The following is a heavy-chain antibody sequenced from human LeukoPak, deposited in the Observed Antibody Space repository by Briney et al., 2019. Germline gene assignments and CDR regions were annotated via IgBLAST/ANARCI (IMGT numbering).Heavy chain of an antibody. CDR1: GYTFTSYY. D-gene: IGHD6-19*01. CDR2: INPSGGST. CDR3: ARDQSGSGWYRSFDY. V-gene: IGHV1-46*01. Sequence: ASVKVSCKASGYTFTSYYMHWVRQAPGQGLEWMGIINPSGGSTGYAQKFRGRVTMTRDTSTSTVYMELSSLRSEDTAVYYCARDQSGSGWYRSFDYWGQGTLVTVSS. J-gene: IGHJ4*02.